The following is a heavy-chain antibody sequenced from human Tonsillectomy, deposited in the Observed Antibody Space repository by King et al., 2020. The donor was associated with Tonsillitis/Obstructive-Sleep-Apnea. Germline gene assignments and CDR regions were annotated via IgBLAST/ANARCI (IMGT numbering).Heavy chain of an antibody. Sequence: VQLVESGAEVKKPGASVKVSCKASGYTFTSYGISWVRQAPGQGLEWMGWISAYNGNTNYAQKLQGRVTMTTDTSTSTAYMELRSLRSDDTAVYYCARDSPPYGDPYYYYYMDVWGKGTTVTVSS. J-gene: IGHJ6*03. CDR3: ARDSPPYGDPYYYYYMDV. V-gene: IGHV1-18*01. CDR1: GYTFTSYG. CDR2: ISAYNGNT. D-gene: IGHD4-17*01.